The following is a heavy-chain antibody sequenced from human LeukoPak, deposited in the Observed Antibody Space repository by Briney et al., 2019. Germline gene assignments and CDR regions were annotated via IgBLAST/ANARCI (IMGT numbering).Heavy chain of an antibody. CDR3: ARDRVGASGNNWFDP. CDR1: GGSISSYY. Sequence: SETLSLTCTVSGGSISSYYWSWIRQPPGKGLEWIGYIYYSGSNNYNPSLKSRVTISVDTSKNQFSLKLSSVTAADTAVYYCARDRVGASGNNWFDPWGQGTLVTVSS. CDR2: IYYSGSN. J-gene: IGHJ5*02. V-gene: IGHV4-59*01. D-gene: IGHD1-26*01.